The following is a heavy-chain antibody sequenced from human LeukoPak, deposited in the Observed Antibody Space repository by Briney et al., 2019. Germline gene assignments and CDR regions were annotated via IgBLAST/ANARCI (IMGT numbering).Heavy chain of an antibody. D-gene: IGHD3-22*01. CDR2: INHSGST. V-gene: IGHV4-34*01. CDR1: GGSFSGYY. Sequence: SETLSLTCAVYGGSFSGYYWSWIRQPPGKGLEWIGEINHSGSTNYNPSLKSRVTISVDKSKNQFSLKLSSVTAADTAVYYCARDLGYYYDSSGYGWGQGTLVTVSS. J-gene: IGHJ4*02. CDR3: ARDLGYYYDSSGYG.